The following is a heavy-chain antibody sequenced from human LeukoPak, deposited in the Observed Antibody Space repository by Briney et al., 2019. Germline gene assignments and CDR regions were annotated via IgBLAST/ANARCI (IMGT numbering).Heavy chain of an antibody. CDR3: ARDSIYCSGGSCEIDY. D-gene: IGHD2-15*01. CDR1: GFTFSSYS. Sequence: PGGSLRLSCAASGFTFSSYSMNWVRQAPGKGLEWVSSISSSSSYIYYADSVKGRFTISRDNAKNSLYLQMNSLRAEDTAVYYCARDSIYCSGGSCEIDYWGQGTLVTVSS. CDR2: ISSSSSYI. V-gene: IGHV3-21*01. J-gene: IGHJ4*02.